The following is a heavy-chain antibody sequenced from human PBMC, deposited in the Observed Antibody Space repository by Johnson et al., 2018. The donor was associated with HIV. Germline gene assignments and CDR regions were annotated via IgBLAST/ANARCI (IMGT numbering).Heavy chain of an antibody. CDR2: IKSKTDGGTT. CDR3: TTDVPLRYFDSLFHDAFDV. Sequence: MLLVESGGGLVKPGGSLRLSCAASGFTFSNAWMTWVRQAPGKGLEWVGRIKSKTDGGTTDYVAPVKGRFTISRDDSKNMMYLQMNSLKTDDTAVDYCTTDVPLRYFDSLFHDAFDVWCQGTVVTVSS. J-gene: IGHJ3*01. CDR1: GFTFSNAW. D-gene: IGHD3-9*01. V-gene: IGHV3-15*01.